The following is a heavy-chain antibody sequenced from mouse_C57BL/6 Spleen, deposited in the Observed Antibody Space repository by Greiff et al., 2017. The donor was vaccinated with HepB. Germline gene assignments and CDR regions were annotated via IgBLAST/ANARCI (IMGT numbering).Heavy chain of an antibody. J-gene: IGHJ2*01. CDR1: GYTFTSYW. V-gene: IGHV1-64*01. Sequence: VQLQQSGAELVKPGASVKLSCKASGYTFTSYWMHWVKQRPGQGLEWIGMIHPNSGSTNYNEKFKSKATLTVDKSSSTAYMQLSSLTSEDSAVYYCARSQGSYYSNFDYWGQGTTLTVSS. D-gene: IGHD2-12*01. CDR3: ARSQGSYYSNFDY. CDR2: IHPNSGST.